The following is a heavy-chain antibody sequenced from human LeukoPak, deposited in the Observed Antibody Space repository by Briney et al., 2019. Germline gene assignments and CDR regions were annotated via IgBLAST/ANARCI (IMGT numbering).Heavy chain of an antibody. CDR2: ISYDGSNK. V-gene: IGHV3-30*18. Sequence: GGSLRLSCAASGFTFSSYGMRWVRQAPGKGLEWVAVISYDGSNKYYADSVKGRFTISRDNSKNTLYLQMNSLRAEDTAVYYCAKDGGGYYPYYYYYMDVWGKGTTVTISS. CDR1: GFTFSSYG. CDR3: AKDGGGYYPYYYYYMDV. D-gene: IGHD3-22*01. J-gene: IGHJ6*03.